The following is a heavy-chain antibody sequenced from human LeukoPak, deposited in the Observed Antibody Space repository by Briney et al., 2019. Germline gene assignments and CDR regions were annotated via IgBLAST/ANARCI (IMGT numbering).Heavy chain of an antibody. CDR2: IKQDGSEK. Sequence: PGGSLRLSCAASGFSISTYWMNLVRQAPGKGPEWVANIKQDGSEKYYVDSVKGRFTISKDNAKNLLFLQMNSLRAEDTAVYYCGRGISTAGSHWGQGTLVTVSS. V-gene: IGHV3-7*04. J-gene: IGHJ4*02. CDR3: GRGISTAGSH. D-gene: IGHD6-13*01. CDR1: GFSISTYW.